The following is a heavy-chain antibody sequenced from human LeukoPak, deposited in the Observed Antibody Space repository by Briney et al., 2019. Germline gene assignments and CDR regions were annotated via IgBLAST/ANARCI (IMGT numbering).Heavy chain of an antibody. D-gene: IGHD2-15*01. V-gene: IGHV4-30-2*01. Sequence: PSQTLSLTCAVSGGSISSGGYSWSWIRQPPGKGLEWIGYIYHSGSTYYNPSLKSRVTISVDRSKNQFSLKLSSVTAADTAVYYCARGIGYCSGGSCYSVPAVDWFDPWGQGTLVTVSS. CDR2: IYHSGST. CDR1: GGSISSGGYS. J-gene: IGHJ5*02. CDR3: ARGIGYCSGGSCYSVPAVDWFDP.